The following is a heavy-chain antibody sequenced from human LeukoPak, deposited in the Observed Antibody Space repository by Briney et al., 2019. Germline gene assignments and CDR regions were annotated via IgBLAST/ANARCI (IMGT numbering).Heavy chain of an antibody. CDR3: ARAGYCSSTSCPYYFDY. V-gene: IGHV3-21*01. CDR2: ISSSSSYI. Sequence: GGSLRLSCAASGFTFSSYSMNWVRQAPGKGLEWVSSISSSSSYIYYADSVKGRFTISRDNAKSSLYLQMNSLRAEDTAVYYCARAGYCSSTSCPYYFDYWGQGTLVTVSS. J-gene: IGHJ4*02. CDR1: GFTFSSYS. D-gene: IGHD2-2*01.